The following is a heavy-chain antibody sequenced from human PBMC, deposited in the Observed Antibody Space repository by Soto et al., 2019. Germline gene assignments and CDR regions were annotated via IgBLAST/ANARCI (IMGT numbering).Heavy chain of an antibody. Sequence: PGGSLRLSCSASGFTFSSYWMTWVRQAPGKGLEWVANIKQDGSEKYYVDSVKGRFIISRDNAKNSLYLRINSLRAEDTAVYYCARDSAYDSSGYLRGGFDYWGQGTLVTVSS. CDR1: GFTFSSYW. V-gene: IGHV3-7*01. CDR2: IKQDGSEK. CDR3: ARDSAYDSSGYLRGGFDY. J-gene: IGHJ4*02. D-gene: IGHD3-22*01.